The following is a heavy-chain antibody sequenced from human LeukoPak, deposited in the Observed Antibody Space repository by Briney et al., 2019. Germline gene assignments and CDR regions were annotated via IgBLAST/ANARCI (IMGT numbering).Heavy chain of an antibody. CDR2: IRNKGNSYTT. Sequence: GGSLRLSCAASGFTFSDHYMDWVRQAQGKGLEWVGRIRNKGNSYTTEYAPSVKGRFTISRDDSKNSLYLQMNSLKTEDTAVYYCTRGPTMSHVGLYYFDYWGQGTLVTVSS. CDR3: TRGPTMSHVGLYYFDY. V-gene: IGHV3-72*01. D-gene: IGHD5-12*01. J-gene: IGHJ4*02. CDR1: GFTFSDHY.